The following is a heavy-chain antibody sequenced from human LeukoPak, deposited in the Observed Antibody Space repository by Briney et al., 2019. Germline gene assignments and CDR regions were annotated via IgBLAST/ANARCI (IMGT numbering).Heavy chain of an antibody. CDR2: FDPEDGET. CDR3: ATIGHEPDVYGDYWPHFDY. Sequence: GASVKVSCKVSGYTLTELSMHWVRQAPGKGLEWMGGFDPEDGETIYAQKFQGRVTMTEDTSTDTAYMELSSLRSEDTAVYYCATIGHEPDVYGDYWPHFDYWGQGTLVTVSS. J-gene: IGHJ4*02. D-gene: IGHD4-17*01. V-gene: IGHV1-24*01. CDR1: GYTLTELS.